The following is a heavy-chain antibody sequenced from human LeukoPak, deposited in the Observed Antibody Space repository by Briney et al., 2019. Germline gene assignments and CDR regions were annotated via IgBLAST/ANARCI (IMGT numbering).Heavy chain of an antibody. V-gene: IGHV4-4*07. Sequence: SETLSLTCTVSGGSISSYYWRWIRQPAGKGLEWIGHIYTSGTTNYNPSLKSRVTMSVDTSKNQFSLKLNSVTAADTAVYYCARLYSSSSHFDYWGQGTLVTVSS. D-gene: IGHD6-6*01. J-gene: IGHJ4*02. CDR3: ARLYSSSSHFDY. CDR1: GGSISSYY. CDR2: IYTSGTT.